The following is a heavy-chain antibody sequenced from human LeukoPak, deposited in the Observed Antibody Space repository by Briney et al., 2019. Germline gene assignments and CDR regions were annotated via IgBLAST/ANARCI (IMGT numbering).Heavy chain of an antibody. J-gene: IGHJ4*02. CDR2: IYHSGST. V-gene: IGHV4-38-2*02. CDR3: ARALRNSGSYYGRSFDY. D-gene: IGHD1-26*01. Sequence: SETLSLTCTVSGYSISSGYYWGWIRQPPGKGLEWIGEIYHSGSTNYNPSLKSRVTISVDKSKNQFSLKLSSVTAADTAVYYCARALRNSGSYYGRSFDYWGQGTLVTVSS. CDR1: GYSISSGYY.